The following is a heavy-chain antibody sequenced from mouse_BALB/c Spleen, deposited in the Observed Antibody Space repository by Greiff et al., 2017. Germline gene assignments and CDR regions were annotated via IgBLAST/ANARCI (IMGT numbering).Heavy chain of an antibody. CDR3: ARHDVSYCGNDGYYAMDY. V-gene: IGHV5-12-2*01. CDR2: ISNGGGST. Sequence: EVQGVESGGGLVQPGGSLKLSCAASGFTFSSYTMSWVRQTPEKRLEWVAYISNGGGSTYYPDTVKGRFTISRDNAKNTLYLQMSSLKSEDTAMYYCARHDVSYCGNDGYYAMDYWGQGTSVTVSS. J-gene: IGHJ4*01. CDR1: GFTFSSYT. D-gene: IGHD2-9*01.